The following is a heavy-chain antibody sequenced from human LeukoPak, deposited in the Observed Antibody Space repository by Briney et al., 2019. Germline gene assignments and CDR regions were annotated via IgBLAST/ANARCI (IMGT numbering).Heavy chain of an antibody. Sequence: HGESLKISCKGSGYSFTNYWIAWVRQMPGKGLEWMGIIHPGDSNTRYSPSFQGQVTISVDKSITTAYLQWSSLKASDTAVYYCATGRYCSGTTCYSSLDFWGQETLVTVSS. J-gene: IGHJ4*02. CDR3: ATGRYCSGTTCYSSLDF. CDR2: IHPGDSNT. D-gene: IGHD2-15*01. CDR1: GYSFTNYW. V-gene: IGHV5-51*01.